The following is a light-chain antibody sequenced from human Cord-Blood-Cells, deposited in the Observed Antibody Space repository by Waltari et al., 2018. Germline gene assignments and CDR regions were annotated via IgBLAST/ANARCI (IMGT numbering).Light chain of an antibody. J-gene: IGLJ3*02. V-gene: IGLV2-14*03. CDR2: EIS. CDR1: CSGVGGYNY. CDR3: SSYTRSSTLV. Sequence: QSALTQPASVSGSPGQSITISCTGNCSGVGGYNYVSWYQQHPGKAPKLMMYEISTRPSGVSNRCSGSRSGNTASLTITGLQAEEEADNSCSSYTRSSTLVFGGGTKLTVL.